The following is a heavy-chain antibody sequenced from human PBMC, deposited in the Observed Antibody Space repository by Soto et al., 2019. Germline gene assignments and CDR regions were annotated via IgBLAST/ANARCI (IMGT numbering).Heavy chain of an antibody. CDR2: IWYDGSNK. V-gene: IGHV3-33*01. CDR3: ARDRGPAYCGGDCYTGAAFDI. J-gene: IGHJ3*02. D-gene: IGHD2-21*02. Sequence: GESLRLSCAASGFTFSSYGMHWVRQAPGKGLEWVAVIWYDGSNKYYADSVKGRFTISRDNSKNTLYLQMNSLRAEDTAVYYCARDRGPAYCGGDCYTGAAFDIWGQGTMVTVSS. CDR1: GFTFSSYG.